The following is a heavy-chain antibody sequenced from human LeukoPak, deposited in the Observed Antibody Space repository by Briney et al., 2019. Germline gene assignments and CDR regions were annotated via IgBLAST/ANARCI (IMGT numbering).Heavy chain of an antibody. CDR1: VGSISSGGYS. CDR2: IYHSGST. V-gene: IGHV4-30-2*01. J-gene: IGHJ6*02. D-gene: IGHD3-10*01. CDR3: ARGPVRGVISGMVV. Sequence: SQTLSLTCAVSVGSISSGGYSWSWIRQPPGKGREWMGYIYHSGSTYYNPSLKSRVTISVDRSKNQLSLELSSVAAADTAVYYCARGPVRGVISGMVVWGQGTTVTVSS.